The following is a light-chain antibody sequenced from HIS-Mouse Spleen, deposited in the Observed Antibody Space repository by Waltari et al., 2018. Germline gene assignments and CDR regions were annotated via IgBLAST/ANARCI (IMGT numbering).Light chain of an antibody. CDR1: SSDVWSYNL. CDR2: EGS. CDR3: SSYAGSNNYV. V-gene: IGLV2-14*02. J-gene: IGLJ1*01. Sequence: QSALTQPASVSGSPGQSITISCTGTSSDVWSYNLFSWYQQHPGKAPKLMIYEGSKRPSGVSNRFSGSKSGNTASLTVSGLQAEDEADYYCSSYAGSNNYVFGTGTKVTVL.